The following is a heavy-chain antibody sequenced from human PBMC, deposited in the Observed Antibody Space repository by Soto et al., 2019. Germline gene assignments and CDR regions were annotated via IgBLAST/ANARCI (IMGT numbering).Heavy chain of an antibody. Sequence: SETLSLTCTVSGASISGYYWSWIRKSAGKGLEWIGRIYATGTTDYNPSLKSRVMMSVDTSKKQFSLKLRSVTAADTAVYYCVRDGTKTLRDWLDPWGQGISVTVYS. CDR3: VRDGTKTLRDWLDP. D-gene: IGHD1-1*01. CDR1: GASISGYY. V-gene: IGHV4-4*07. CDR2: IYATGTT. J-gene: IGHJ5*02.